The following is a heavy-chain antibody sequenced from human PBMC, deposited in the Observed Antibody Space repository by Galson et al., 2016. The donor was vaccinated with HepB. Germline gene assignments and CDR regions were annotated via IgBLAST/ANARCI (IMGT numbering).Heavy chain of an antibody. CDR2: IYAGGPR. CDR3: ARESAAAWGYYDR. Sequence: SLRLSCAASGFTVGSSYMNWVRQAPGKGLEWVSLIYAGGPRYYADSVKDRFTISRDSSVNTLYLQLTSLRDEDTAVYYCARESAAAWGYYDRWGQGTLVTVSS. J-gene: IGHJ4*02. CDR1: GFTVGSSY. D-gene: IGHD3-22*01. V-gene: IGHV3-66*01.